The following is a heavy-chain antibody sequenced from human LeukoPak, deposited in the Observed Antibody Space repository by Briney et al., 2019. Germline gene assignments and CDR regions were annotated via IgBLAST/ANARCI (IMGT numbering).Heavy chain of an antibody. CDR3: ARARLTLAREVIIKADY. CDR1: GFSFSTYW. CDR2: IKQDGSEK. J-gene: IGHJ4*02. Sequence: GGSLRLSCAASGFSFSTYWMSWVRQAPGKGLQWVANIKQDGSEKNYVDSVKGRFTISRDNAKNSLYLQMNSLKAEDTAVYYCARARLTLAREVIIKADYWGQGILVTVSS. V-gene: IGHV3-7*03. D-gene: IGHD3-10*01.